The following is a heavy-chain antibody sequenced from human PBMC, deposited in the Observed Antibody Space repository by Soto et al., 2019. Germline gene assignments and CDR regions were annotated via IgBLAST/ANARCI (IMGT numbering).Heavy chain of an antibody. CDR2: IYPGDSET. D-gene: IGHD6-13*01. V-gene: IGHV5-51*01. CDR1: GYTFSNFW. J-gene: IGHJ4*02. CDR3: ARSPRSSPYFDY. Sequence: PGESLKISCQCSGYTFSNFWIAWVRQLPGKGLEYMGIIYPGDSETRYSPSFHGKATISADRFIGTAYLQWSSLEASDSAFYFCARSPRSSPYFDYWGQGALVTVSS.